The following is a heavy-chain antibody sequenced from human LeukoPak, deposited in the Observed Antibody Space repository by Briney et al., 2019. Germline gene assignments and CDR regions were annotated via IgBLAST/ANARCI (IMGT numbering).Heavy chain of an antibody. J-gene: IGHJ1*01. D-gene: IGHD2-21*02. CDR3: TSWGDTTAEYFQR. V-gene: IGHV3-7*01. CDR2: INPDGRDT. CDR1: GFTFNRCW. Sequence: PGGSLRLSCVVSGFTFNRCWMNWVRQAPWKGQEWVAHINPDGRDTYYVDSVKGRFTISRDNAQNSMYLQMNSLRVEDTAVYYCTSWGDTTAEYFQRWGQGTLVTVSS.